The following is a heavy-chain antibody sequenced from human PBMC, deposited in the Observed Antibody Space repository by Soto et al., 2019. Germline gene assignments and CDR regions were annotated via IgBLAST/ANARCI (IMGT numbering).Heavy chain of an antibody. CDR2: NKSKTDGGTT. J-gene: IGHJ4*02. V-gene: IGHV3-15*01. Sequence: EVQLVESGGGLVKPGGSLRLSCAASGFTFSNAWMSWVRQAPGKGLEWVGRNKSKTDGGTTDYAAPVKGRFTISRDDSKNTLYLQMNSLKTEDTAVYYCTAASENDFWSGPKAEFDCWGQGTLVTVSS. D-gene: IGHD3-3*01. CDR3: TAASENDFWSGPKAEFDC. CDR1: GFTFSNAW.